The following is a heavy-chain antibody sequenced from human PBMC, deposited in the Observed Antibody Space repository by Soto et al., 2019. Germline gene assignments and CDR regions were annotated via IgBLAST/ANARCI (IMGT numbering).Heavy chain of an antibody. CDR2: ISDRGDTT. CDR3: AKDKPGTKSFDY. D-gene: IGHD1-1*01. J-gene: IGHJ4*02. Sequence: EVQLLESGGGLVQPGGSLRLSCAASGFTISSNAMYWVRQAPGKGLEWVSGISDRGDTTHYADSVKGRFTISRGTSKNTLYLQLNTLRADDTAVYYCAKDKPGTKSFDYWGQGTLVTVSS. V-gene: IGHV3-23*01. CDR1: GFTISSNA.